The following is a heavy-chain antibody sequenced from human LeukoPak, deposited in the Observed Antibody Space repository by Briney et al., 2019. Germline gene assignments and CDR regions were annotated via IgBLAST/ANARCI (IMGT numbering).Heavy chain of an antibody. Sequence: SETLSLTCTVSGGSISSGSYYWSWIRQPAGKGLEWIGRIYTSGSTNYNPSLKSRVTISVDTSKNQFSLKLSSVTAADTAVYYCARGRYYGSGSRHYYYMDVWGKGTTVTVSS. D-gene: IGHD3-10*01. CDR2: IYTSGST. CDR3: ARGRYYGSGSRHYYYMDV. J-gene: IGHJ6*03. V-gene: IGHV4-61*02. CDR1: GGSISSGSYY.